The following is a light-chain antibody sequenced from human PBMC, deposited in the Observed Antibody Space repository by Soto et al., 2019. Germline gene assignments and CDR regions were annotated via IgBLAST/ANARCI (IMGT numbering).Light chain of an antibody. J-gene: IGKJ1*01. CDR2: EAS. CDR3: QQYSNYSRT. V-gene: IGKV1-5*03. CDR1: QNISPW. Sequence: DIQMTQSPWTLSASVGDRVTSTCRASQNISPWLAWYQQKPGKAPNLLIYEASSLESGVPSRFSGSGSGTEFTLTISSLQPDDFATYYCQQYSNYSRTFGQGTKVDIK.